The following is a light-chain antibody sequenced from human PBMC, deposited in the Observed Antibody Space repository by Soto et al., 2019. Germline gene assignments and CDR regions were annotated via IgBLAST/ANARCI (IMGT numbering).Light chain of an antibody. V-gene: IGKV4-1*01. CDR1: QSALYSSNNKHY. Sequence: DIVMTQSPDSLAVSLGERATINCKSSQSALYSSNNKHYLAWYQQKPGQPPKLPIYWASTRESGVPDRFSGSGSGTDFTLTISRLQAEDVADYYCQQYYSTPTFGQGTKVDIK. CDR3: QQYYSTPT. CDR2: WAS. J-gene: IGKJ1*01.